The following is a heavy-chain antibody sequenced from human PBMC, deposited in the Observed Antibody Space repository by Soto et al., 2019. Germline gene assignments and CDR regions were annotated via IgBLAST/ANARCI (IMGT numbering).Heavy chain of an antibody. J-gene: IGHJ6*03. Sequence: QVQLVQSGAEVKKPGASVKVSCKASGYTFTSYAMHWVRQAPGQRLEWMGWINAGNGNTKYSQKFQGRVTITRDTSASTDYMELSSLRSEDTAVYYCARAPTVYYYYYYMDVWGKGTTVTVSS. V-gene: IGHV1-3*01. CDR3: ARAPTVYYYYYYMDV. CDR2: INAGNGNT. CDR1: GYTFTSYA.